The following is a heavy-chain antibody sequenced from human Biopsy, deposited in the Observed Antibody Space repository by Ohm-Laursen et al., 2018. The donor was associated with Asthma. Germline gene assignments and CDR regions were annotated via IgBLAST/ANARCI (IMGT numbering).Heavy chain of an antibody. CDR3: ARGPNYHGSGRAPIGMDV. J-gene: IGHJ6*02. V-gene: IGHV4-61*01. CDR1: GGPVSTGSYY. D-gene: IGHD3-10*01. CDR2: IYYTGSD. Sequence: SETLSLTCTVSGGPVSTGSYYWSWIRQPPGKGLEWLGYIYYTGSDNYNPSLKSRVTISVDTSKNQFSLRLNSVTAADTAVYYCARGPNYHGSGRAPIGMDVWGHGTTVTVSS.